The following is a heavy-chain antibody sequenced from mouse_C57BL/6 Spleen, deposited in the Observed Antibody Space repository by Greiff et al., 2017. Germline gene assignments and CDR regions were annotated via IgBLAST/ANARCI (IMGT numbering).Heavy chain of an antibody. CDR2: IYPRDGST. CDR1: GYTFTDHT. D-gene: IGHD2-2*01. CDR3: ARLRGIYYGYDGYYFDY. J-gene: IGHJ2*01. Sequence: QVQLQQSDAELVKPGASVKISCKVSGYTFTDHTIHWMKQRPEQGLDWIGYIYPRDGSTKYNEKFKGKATLTADKSSSTAYMQLNSLTSEDSAVYFCARLRGIYYGYDGYYFDYWGQGTTLTVSA. V-gene: IGHV1-78*01.